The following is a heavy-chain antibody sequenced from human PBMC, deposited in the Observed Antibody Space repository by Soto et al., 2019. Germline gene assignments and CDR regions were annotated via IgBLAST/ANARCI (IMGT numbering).Heavy chain of an antibody. V-gene: IGHV6-1*01. J-gene: IGHJ3*02. Sequence: SQTLSLTCAISGDSVSSNSAAWHWIRQSPSRGLEWLGRTYYRSKWYNDYAVSVKSRITINPDTSKNQFSLQLNSVTPEDTAVYYCARVGGAVAGDNDAFDIWGQGTMVTVSS. CDR3: ARVGGAVAGDNDAFDI. D-gene: IGHD6-19*01. CDR1: GDSVSSNSAA. CDR2: TYYRSKWYN.